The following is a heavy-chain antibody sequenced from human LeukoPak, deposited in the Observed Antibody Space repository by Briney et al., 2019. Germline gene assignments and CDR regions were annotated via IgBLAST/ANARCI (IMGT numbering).Heavy chain of an antibody. CDR2: ISDSGSDT. Sequence: GGSLRLSCAAFGFSFSNYAMSWVRQAPGEGLGWVSTISDSGSDTYYADSVKGRFTISRDNSKNTLYLQMTSLRAEDTAIYYCAKVPYSDYGSGRPPFMDVWGQGTTVAVSS. J-gene: IGHJ6*02. D-gene: IGHD3-10*01. CDR1: GFSFSNYA. V-gene: IGHV3-23*01. CDR3: AKVPYSDYGSGRPPFMDV.